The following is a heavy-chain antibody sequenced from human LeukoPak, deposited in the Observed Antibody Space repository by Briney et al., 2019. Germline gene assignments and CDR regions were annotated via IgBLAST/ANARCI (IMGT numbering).Heavy chain of an antibody. D-gene: IGHD3-22*01. Sequence: GGSLRLSCAASGFTFNNYAMSWVRQAPGKGLEWVSAISGSGGVTYYADSVKGRFTTSRDPAKNSLYLQMNSLRAEDTHVYYCAREYLGYYDDSGYPFDNWGQGTLVTVSS. J-gene: IGHJ4*02. CDR2: ISGSGGVT. V-gene: IGHV3-23*01. CDR3: AREYLGYYDDSGYPFDN. CDR1: GFTFNNYA.